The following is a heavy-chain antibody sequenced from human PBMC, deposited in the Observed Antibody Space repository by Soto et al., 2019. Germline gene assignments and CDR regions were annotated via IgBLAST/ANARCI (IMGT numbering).Heavy chain of an antibody. CDR3: ARVAVAARPRWYNWFDP. V-gene: IGHV1-8*01. D-gene: IGHD2-15*01. J-gene: IGHJ5*02. CDR2: MNPNSGET. CDR1: GYTFTDYD. Sequence: QEQLVHSGAEVKKPGASVKVSCKTSGYTFTDYDINWVRQATGQELEWIGWMNPNSGETGYAQKFQGRVTRTRRASLSTAYLELSSLRSEDTAVYYCARVAVAARPRWYNWFDPWGQGTLVTVSS.